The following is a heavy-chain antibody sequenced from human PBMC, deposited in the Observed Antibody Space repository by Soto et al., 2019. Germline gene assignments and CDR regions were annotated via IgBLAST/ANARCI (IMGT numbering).Heavy chain of an antibody. D-gene: IGHD1-1*01. CDR3: ARGPVGTLFDY. V-gene: IGHV1-3*01. CDR2: INAGNGNT. CDR1: GYTFTSYA. Sequence: QVQLVQSGAEVKKPGASVKVSCKASGYTFTSYAMHCVRQAPGQRLEWMGWINAGNGNTKYSQKFQGRVTITRDTSASTAYMGLSSLRSEDTAVYYCARGPVGTLFDYWGQGTLVTVSS. J-gene: IGHJ4*02.